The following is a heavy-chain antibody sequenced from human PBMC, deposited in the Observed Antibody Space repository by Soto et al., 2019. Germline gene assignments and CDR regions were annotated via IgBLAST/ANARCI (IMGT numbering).Heavy chain of an antibody. CDR3: ARVQMATMYFDY. CDR1: GGSISSYY. D-gene: IGHD5-12*01. Sequence: SETLSLTCNVSGGSISSYYWSWVRQPPGKGLEWIGYIYYSGTHNYNPSLESRLTISVDTSKNQFSLRLSSVTAADTAVYYCARVQMATMYFDYWGQGTLVTVSS. J-gene: IGHJ4*02. CDR2: IYYSGTH. V-gene: IGHV4-59*01.